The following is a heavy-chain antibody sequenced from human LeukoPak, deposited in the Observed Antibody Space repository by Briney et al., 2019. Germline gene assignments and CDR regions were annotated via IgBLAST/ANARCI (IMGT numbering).Heavy chain of an antibody. CDR3: ARVFVRSWYGGDY. CDR2: IKQDGSEK. J-gene: IGHJ4*02. V-gene: IGHV3-7*01. CDR1: GFTFSSYW. D-gene: IGHD6-13*01. Sequence: GGSLRLSCAASGFTFSSYWVSWVRQAPGKGLEWVANIKQDGSEKYYVDSVKGRFTISRDNAKNSLYLQMNSLRAEDTAVYYCARVFVRSWYGGDYWGQGTLVTVSS.